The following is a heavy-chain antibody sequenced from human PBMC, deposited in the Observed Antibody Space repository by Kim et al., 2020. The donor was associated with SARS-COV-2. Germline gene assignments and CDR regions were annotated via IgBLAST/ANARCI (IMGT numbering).Heavy chain of an antibody. D-gene: IGHD3-3*01. CDR1: GYTFTSYA. Sequence: ASVKVSCKASGYTFTSYAMNWVRQAPGQGLEWMGWINTNTGNPTYAQGFTGRFVFSLDTSVSTAYLQISSLKAEDTAVYYCARDRRTTIFGVVIGDYYGMYVWGQRTTVTVSS. CDR2: INTNTGNP. CDR3: ARDRRTTIFGVVIGDYYGMYV. J-gene: IGHJ6*02. V-gene: IGHV7-4-1*02.